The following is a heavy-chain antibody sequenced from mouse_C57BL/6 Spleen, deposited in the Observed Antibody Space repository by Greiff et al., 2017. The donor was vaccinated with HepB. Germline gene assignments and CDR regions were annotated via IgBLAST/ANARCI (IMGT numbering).Heavy chain of an antibody. V-gene: IGHV8-12*01. CDR2: IYWDDDK. J-gene: IGHJ2*01. D-gene: IGHD2-1*01. CDR1: GFSLSTSGMG. Sequence: QVTLKESGPGILQSSQTLSLTCSFSGFSLSTSGMGVSWIRQPSGKGLEWLAHIYWDDDKRYNPSLKSRLTISKDTSRNQVFLKITSVDTADTATYYCARRENYGNYGWFFFDYWGQGTTLTVSS. CDR3: ARRENYGNYGWFFFDY.